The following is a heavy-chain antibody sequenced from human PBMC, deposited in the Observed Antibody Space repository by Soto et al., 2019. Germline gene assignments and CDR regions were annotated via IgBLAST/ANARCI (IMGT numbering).Heavy chain of an antibody. CDR1: GFTFDDYT. CDR3: AKDISSSSVYYYYYYGMDV. V-gene: IGHV3-43*01. Sequence: PGGSLRLSCAASGFTFDDYTMHWVRQAPGKGLEWVSLISWDGGSTYYADSVKGRFTISRDNSKNSLYLQMNSLRTEDTALYYCAKDISSSSVYYYYYYGMDVWGQGTTVTVSS. CDR2: ISWDGGST. D-gene: IGHD6-6*01. J-gene: IGHJ6*02.